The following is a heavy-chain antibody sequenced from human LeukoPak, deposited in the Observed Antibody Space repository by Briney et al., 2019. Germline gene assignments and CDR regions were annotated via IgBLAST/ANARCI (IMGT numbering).Heavy chain of an antibody. CDR2: INPNSGGT. Sequence: ASVKVSCKASGYTFTGYYMHWVRQAPGQGLEWMGWINPNSGGTSYAQKFQGRVTMTRDTSISTAYMELSRLRSDDTAVYYCASMGAGGYCSSTSCYTPDYWGQGTLVTVSS. V-gene: IGHV1-2*02. CDR1: GYTFTGYY. CDR3: ASMGAGGYCSSTSCYTPDY. D-gene: IGHD2-2*02. J-gene: IGHJ4*02.